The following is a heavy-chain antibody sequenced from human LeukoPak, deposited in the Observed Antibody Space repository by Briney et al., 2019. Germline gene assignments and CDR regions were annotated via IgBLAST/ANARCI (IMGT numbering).Heavy chain of an antibody. CDR3: ARDSGGIAGH. CDR2: IIPIFGTA. CDR1: GGTFSSYA. J-gene: IGHJ4*02. V-gene: IGHV1-69*13. D-gene: IGHD6-13*01. Sequence: ASVKVSCKASGGTFSSYAISWVRQAPGQGLEWMGGIIPIFGTANYAQKFQGRVTITADGSTRTAYMELSSLRSEDTAVYYCARDSGGIAGHWGQGTLVTVSS.